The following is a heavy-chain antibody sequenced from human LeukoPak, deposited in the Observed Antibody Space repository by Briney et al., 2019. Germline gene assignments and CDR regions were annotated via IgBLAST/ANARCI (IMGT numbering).Heavy chain of an antibody. Sequence: SGPTLVNPTQTLTLTCTFSGVSLGPSGGGVGWIRQPPGKAREWLALLYLNDDKRYSPSLKSRLTITKDTSKNQVVLTMTNMDPVDTATYYCAHRPAYVSGVVRNWFDPWGQGTLVIVSS. V-gene: IGHV2-5*01. CDR2: LYLNDDK. CDR1: GVSLGPSGGG. CDR3: AHRPAYVSGVVRNWFDP. J-gene: IGHJ5*02. D-gene: IGHD4-23*01.